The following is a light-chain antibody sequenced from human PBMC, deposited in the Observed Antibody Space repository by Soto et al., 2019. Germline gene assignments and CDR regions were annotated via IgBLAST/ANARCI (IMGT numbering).Light chain of an antibody. Sequence: QSVLTQPPSVSAAPGQRITISCSGSTSNMGNNYVSWYQQVPGTAPKLLIYDDKRRPSGTPDRFTGSKSGTSATLDITGLQPGDEADYYCGTWDSGLSALVFGGGTQLTVL. CDR1: TSNMGNNY. CDR2: DDK. V-gene: IGLV1-51*01. J-gene: IGLJ7*01. CDR3: GTWDSGLSALV.